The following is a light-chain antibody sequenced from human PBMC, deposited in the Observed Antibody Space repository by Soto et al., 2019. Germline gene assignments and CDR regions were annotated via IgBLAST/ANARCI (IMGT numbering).Light chain of an antibody. J-gene: IGKJ1*01. CDR1: QSISCT. CDR2: GAS. Sequence: VLTQSPGTLSLSPGERATLSCRGSQSISCTLAGDRLKAGQAPRLVIYGASRRATGFPARFSGSGSGTDFTLTISSLQSEDFAVYYCQQFDNWPWTFGQGTKV. CDR3: QQFDNWPWT. V-gene: IGKV3-15*01.